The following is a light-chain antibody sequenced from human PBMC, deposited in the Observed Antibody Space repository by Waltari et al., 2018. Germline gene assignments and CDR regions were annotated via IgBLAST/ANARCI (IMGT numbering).Light chain of an antibody. V-gene: IGKV3-11*01. J-gene: IGKJ4*01. CDR1: QSVSSY. Sequence: EIVLTQSPATLSLSPGERATLSCRVSQSVSSYLAWYQQKPGQPPRRLIYDASNRATGIPARFSGSGSGTDFTLTISSLEPEDFAVYYCQQRSKWPLTFGGGTKVEIK. CDR2: DAS. CDR3: QQRSKWPLT.